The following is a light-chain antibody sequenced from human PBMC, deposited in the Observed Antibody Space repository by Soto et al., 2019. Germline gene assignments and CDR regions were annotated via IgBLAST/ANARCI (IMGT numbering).Light chain of an antibody. CDR2: DAS. J-gene: IGKJ4*01. Sequence: ELVLTQSPAPLSLSPGERATLSCRASQSGSSYLAWYQQKPGQAPRLLIYDASNRAPALPARLSASGSATDFTLTISSLEREDFVVYYCQQRSNWFLPFGGGAKGDIK. CDR1: QSGSSY. V-gene: IGKV3-11*01. CDR3: QQRSNWFLP.